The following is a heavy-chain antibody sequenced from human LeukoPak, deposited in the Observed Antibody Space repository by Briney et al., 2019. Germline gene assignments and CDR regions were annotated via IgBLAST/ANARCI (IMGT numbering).Heavy chain of an antibody. Sequence: GGSLRLSCAASGFTFSSYAMSWVRQAPGKGLEWVSVIYSGGSTYYADSVEGRFTISRDNSKNTLYLQMNSLRAEDTAVYYCARGGKHYFQHWGQGTLVTVSS. V-gene: IGHV3-66*01. CDR1: GFTFSSYA. D-gene: IGHD1-26*01. CDR3: ARGGKHYFQH. CDR2: IYSGGST. J-gene: IGHJ1*01.